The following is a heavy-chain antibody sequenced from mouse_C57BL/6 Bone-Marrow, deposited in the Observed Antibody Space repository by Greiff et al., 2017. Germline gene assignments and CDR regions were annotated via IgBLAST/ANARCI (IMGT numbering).Heavy chain of an antibody. D-gene: IGHD6-1*01. CDR2: IDPSDSYT. Sequence: QVQLQQPGAELVMPGASVKLSCKASGYTFTSYWMHWVKQRPGQGLEWIGEIDPSDSYTNYNQKFKGKSTLTVDKSSSTAYMQLSSLTSEDSAVXSCAKWGSHYFDYWGQGTTLTVSS. CDR3: AKWGSHYFDY. CDR1: GYTFTSYW. J-gene: IGHJ2*01. V-gene: IGHV1-69*01.